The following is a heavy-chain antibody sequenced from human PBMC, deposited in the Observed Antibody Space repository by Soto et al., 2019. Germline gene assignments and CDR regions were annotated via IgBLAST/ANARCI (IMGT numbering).Heavy chain of an antibody. Sequence: SETLSLTCAVSGGSISSSNWWSWVRQPPGKGLEWIGEIYHSGSTNYNPSLKSRGTISVDKSKNQFSLKLSSVTAADTAVYYCAITGIAVAGGTSVWGQGTLVTVSS. V-gene: IGHV4-4*02. CDR3: AITGIAVAGGTSV. CDR1: GGSISSSNW. J-gene: IGHJ4*02. D-gene: IGHD6-19*01. CDR2: IYHSGST.